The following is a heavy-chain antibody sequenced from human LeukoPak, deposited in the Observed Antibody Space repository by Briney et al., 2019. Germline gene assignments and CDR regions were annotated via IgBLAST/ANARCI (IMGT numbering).Heavy chain of an antibody. V-gene: IGHV3-33*01. CDR1: GFTFSTYG. Sequence: PGWSLRLSCAASGFTFSTYGMHWVRQAPGKGLEWVAMIWNDASNKYYAESVKGRFTISRDNSKNTLYLQMNSLRAEDTAVYFCATEYSSSSAFDYWGQGTLVTVSS. J-gene: IGHJ4*02. CDR3: ATEYSSSSAFDY. CDR2: IWNDASNK. D-gene: IGHD6-6*01.